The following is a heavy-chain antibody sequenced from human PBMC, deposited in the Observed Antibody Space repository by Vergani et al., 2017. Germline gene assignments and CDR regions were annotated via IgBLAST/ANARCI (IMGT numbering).Heavy chain of an antibody. CDR2: INHSGST. CDR3: ARGFTVRGVIDY. D-gene: IGHD3-10*01. J-gene: IGHJ4*02. CDR1: GGSFSGYY. Sequence: QVQLQQWGAGLLKPSETLSLPCAVYGGSFSGYYWSWIRQPPGKGLGWIGEINHSGSTNYNPSLKNRVTIPVDTSKNQFSLKLSFVTAADTAVYYCARGFTVRGVIDYWGQGTLVTVSS. V-gene: IGHV4-34*01.